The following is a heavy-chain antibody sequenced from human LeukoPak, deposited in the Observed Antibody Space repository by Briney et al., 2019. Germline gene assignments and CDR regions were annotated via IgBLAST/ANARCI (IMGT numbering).Heavy chain of an antibody. CDR2: INPNSGGT. Sequence: ASVKVSRKASGYTFTGYYMHWVRQAPGQGLEWMGRINPNSGGTNYAQKFQGRVTMTRDTSISTAYMELSRLRSDDTAVYYCAIRLYSSGWYGDYWGQGTLVTVSS. V-gene: IGHV1-2*06. D-gene: IGHD6-19*01. CDR3: AIRLYSSGWYGDY. CDR1: GYTFTGYY. J-gene: IGHJ4*02.